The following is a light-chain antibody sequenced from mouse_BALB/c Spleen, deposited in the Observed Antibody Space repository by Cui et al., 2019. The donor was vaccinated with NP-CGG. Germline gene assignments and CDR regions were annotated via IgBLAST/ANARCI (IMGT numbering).Light chain of an antibody. CDR1: TGAVTTSNY. CDR3: ALWYSNHWV. CDR2: GTN. V-gene: IGLV1*01. Sequence: QAVLTQESALPTSPGETVNLTCRSSTGAVTTSNYANWVQEKPDHLFTGLIGGTNNRAPGVPARFSGSLIGDKAALTITGAQTEDEAIYFCALWYSNHWVFGGGTKLTVL. J-gene: IGLJ1*01.